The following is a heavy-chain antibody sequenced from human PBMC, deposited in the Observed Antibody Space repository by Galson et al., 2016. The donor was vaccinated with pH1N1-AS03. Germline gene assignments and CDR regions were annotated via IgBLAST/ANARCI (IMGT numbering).Heavy chain of an antibody. CDR2: IRQDGSEK. CDR1: GFSFSASW. J-gene: IGHJ2*01. V-gene: IGHV3-7*03. CDR3: ARESPLSYYLDL. D-gene: IGHD1-26*01. Sequence: SLRLSCAASGFSFSASWMSWVRQAPGKGLEWVANIRQDGSEKYYVDSVEGRFTISRDNAKNSLYLQMNSLRDEDRAVYYCARESPLSYYLDLWGRGTLVTVSS.